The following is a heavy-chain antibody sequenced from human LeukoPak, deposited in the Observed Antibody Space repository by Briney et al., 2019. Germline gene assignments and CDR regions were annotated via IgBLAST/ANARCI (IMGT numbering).Heavy chain of an antibody. CDR1: GYSISSGYY. CDR3: ARGRQGTGVNY. J-gene: IGHJ4*02. V-gene: IGHV4-38-2*02. Sequence: SETLSLTCTVSGYSISSGYYWGWIRQPPGKGLEWIGSIYHSGSTYYNPSLKSRVTISVDTSKNQFSLKLSSVTAADTAVYYCARGRQGTGVNYWGQGTLVTVSS. CDR2: IYHSGST. D-gene: IGHD1/OR15-1a*01.